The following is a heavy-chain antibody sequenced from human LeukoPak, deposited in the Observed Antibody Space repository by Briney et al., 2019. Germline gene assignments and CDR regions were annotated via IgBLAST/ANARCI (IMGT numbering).Heavy chain of an antibody. J-gene: IGHJ6*02. V-gene: IGHV4-59*01. CDR2: IYYSGST. D-gene: IGHD6-19*01. CDR3: ARSSLAVAGRYYYYYGMDV. Sequence: SQTLSLTCTVSGGSISSYYWSWIRQPPGKGLEWIGYIYYSGSTNYNPSLKGRVTISVDTSKNQFSLKLSSVTAADTAVYYCARSSLAVAGRYYYYYGMDVWGQGTTVTVSS. CDR1: GGSISSYY.